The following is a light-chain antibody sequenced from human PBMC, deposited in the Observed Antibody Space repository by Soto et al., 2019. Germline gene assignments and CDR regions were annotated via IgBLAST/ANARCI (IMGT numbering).Light chain of an antibody. CDR1: QTISTW. CDR2: DAS. J-gene: IGKJ1*01. Sequence: DIQVTQSPPTLSASVGDRVTITCRASQTISTWMAWYQQKPGKAPKLLVYDASTLQSGVASRFSGSGSGTEFTLIISGLQPDDFATYYCQEYSSYWTFGQGTKVDIK. CDR3: QEYSSYWT. V-gene: IGKV1-5*01.